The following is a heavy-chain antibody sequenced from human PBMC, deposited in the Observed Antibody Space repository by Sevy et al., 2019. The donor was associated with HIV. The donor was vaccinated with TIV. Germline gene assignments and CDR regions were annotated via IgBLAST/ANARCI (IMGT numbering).Heavy chain of an antibody. Sequence: GGSLRLSCAASGFTFSSYGMNWVRQAPGKGLEWVSSISSSSTFIYYADSVMGRFTISRDNAKNSLYLQMNSLRAEDTVVYYCARDLSSSWQFDYWGQGTLVTVSS. V-gene: IGHV3-21*01. CDR2: ISSSSTFI. D-gene: IGHD6-13*01. CDR1: GFTFSSYG. J-gene: IGHJ4*02. CDR3: ARDLSSSWQFDY.